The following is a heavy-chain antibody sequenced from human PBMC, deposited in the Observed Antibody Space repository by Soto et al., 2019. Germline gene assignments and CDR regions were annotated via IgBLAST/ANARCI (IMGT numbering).Heavy chain of an antibody. Sequence: SETLSLTCTVSGGSISSYYWSWIRQPPGKGLEWIGYIYYSGSTNYNPSLKSRVTISVDTSKNQFSLKLSSVTAADTAVYYCARVPSEGGPHFDYWGQGTLVTVSS. CDR3: ARVPSEGGPHFDY. D-gene: IGHD2-15*01. V-gene: IGHV4-59*01. J-gene: IGHJ4*02. CDR1: GGSISSYY. CDR2: IYYSGST.